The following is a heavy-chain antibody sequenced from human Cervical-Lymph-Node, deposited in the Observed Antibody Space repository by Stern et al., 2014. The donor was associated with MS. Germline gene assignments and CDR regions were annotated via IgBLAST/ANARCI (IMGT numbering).Heavy chain of an antibody. D-gene: IGHD6-13*01. CDR2: IGTNIGNT. CDR1: GYTFIEYA. J-gene: IGHJ3*02. V-gene: IGHV1-18*01. Sequence: VQLVQSGAEVKKPGASGKVSCKASGYTFIEYAISWVRQSPGQGLEWMGWIGTNIGNTNYAQKFQGRVTLATDTSTTTVYMELRSLRSDDTAMYYCRAGSDAFDIWGQGTMVTVSS. CDR3: RAGSDAFDI.